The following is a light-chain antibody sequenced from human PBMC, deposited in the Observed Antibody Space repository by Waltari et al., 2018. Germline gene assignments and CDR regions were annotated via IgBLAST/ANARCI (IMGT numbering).Light chain of an antibody. V-gene: IGKV4-1*01. CDR2: WAS. CDR1: QSVLYSSNNKNY. Sequence: DIVMTQSPDSLAVSLGERATINCKSSQSVLYSSNNKNYLAWYQQKPGQPPKLLIYWASTRECGVPDRFSGSGSGTDFTLTISRLQAEDVAVYYCQQYYSTVTFGGGTKVEIK. J-gene: IGKJ4*01. CDR3: QQYYSTVT.